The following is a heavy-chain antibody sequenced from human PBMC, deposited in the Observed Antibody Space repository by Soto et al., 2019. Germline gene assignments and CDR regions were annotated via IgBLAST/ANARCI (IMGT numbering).Heavy chain of an antibody. V-gene: IGHV3-30*18. CDR3: ANGGCISTSCYPGYYYGMDV. CDR1: GFTFSSYG. Sequence: QVQLVESGGGVVQPGRSLRLSCAASGFTFSSYGMHWVRQAPGKGLEWVAVISYDGSNKYYADSVKGRFTISRDNSKNTLYLQMNSLRAEDTAVYYCANGGCISTSCYPGYYYGMDVWGQGTTVTVSS. CDR2: ISYDGSNK. D-gene: IGHD2-2*01. J-gene: IGHJ6*02.